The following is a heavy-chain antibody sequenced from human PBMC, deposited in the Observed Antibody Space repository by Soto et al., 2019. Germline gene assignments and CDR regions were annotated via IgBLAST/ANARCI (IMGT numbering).Heavy chain of an antibody. D-gene: IGHD5-12*01. V-gene: IGHV4-59*01. J-gene: IGHJ4*02. Sequence: ASEPQCVTCTVAGGYIISYGWSWIRQPPGKGLEWIGYIYYSGSTNYNPSLKSRVTISVDTSKNQFSLKLSSVTAADTAVYYCARRDGYREMDYWGQGTLVTVSS. CDR2: IYYSGST. CDR1: GGYIISYG. CDR3: ARRDGYREMDY.